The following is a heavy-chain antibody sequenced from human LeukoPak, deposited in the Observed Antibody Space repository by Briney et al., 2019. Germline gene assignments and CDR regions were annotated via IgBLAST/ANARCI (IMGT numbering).Heavy chain of an antibody. D-gene: IGHD6-6*01. CDR3: ARGGEGIAARPGRIDY. CDR2: INPNSGGT. J-gene: IGHJ4*02. V-gene: IGHV1-2*02. CDR1: GYIFTGYY. Sequence: ASVKVSCKASGYIFTGYYMHWVRQAPGQGLEWMGWINPNSGGTNYAQKFQGRVTMTRDTSISTAYMELSRLRSDDTAVYYCARGGEGIAARPGRIDYWGQGTLVTVSS.